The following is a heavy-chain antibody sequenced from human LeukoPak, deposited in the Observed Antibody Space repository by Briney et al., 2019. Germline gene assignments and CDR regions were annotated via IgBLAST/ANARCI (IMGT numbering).Heavy chain of an antibody. CDR3: ARGGLPSGATYYFDY. V-gene: IGHV1-2*02. CDR1: GYTFTGYY. D-gene: IGHD1-26*01. CDR2: INPNSGGA. J-gene: IGHJ4*02. Sequence: GASVKVSCKASGYTFTGYYMHWVRQAPGQGLEWMGWINPNSGGANYAQKFQGRVTMTGDTSISTAYMELSRLRSDDTAVYYCARGGLPSGATYYFDYWGQGTLVTVSS.